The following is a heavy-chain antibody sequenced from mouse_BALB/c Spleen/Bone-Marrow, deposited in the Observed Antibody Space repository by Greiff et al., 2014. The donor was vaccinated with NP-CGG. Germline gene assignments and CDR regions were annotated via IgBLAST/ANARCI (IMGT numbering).Heavy chain of an antibody. J-gene: IGHJ4*01. Sequence: EVKLMESGGGLVQPGESLKLSCESNEYEFPSHDMSWVRKTRGKSLELVAAINSDGGITNYPDTMERRFTISRDNTKKTLYLQMSSLRSEDTALYYCARHGFYYAMDYWGQGTSVTVSS. V-gene: IGHV5-2*01. CDR1: EYEFPSHD. CDR3: ARHGFYYAMDY. CDR2: INSDGGIT.